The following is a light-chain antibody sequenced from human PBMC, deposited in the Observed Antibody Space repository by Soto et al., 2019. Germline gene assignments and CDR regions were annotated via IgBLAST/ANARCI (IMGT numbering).Light chain of an antibody. V-gene: IGKV1-5*03. J-gene: IGKJ1*01. CDR1: QTISSW. Sequence: DIQMTMSTSTLSGSVGDRVTITCQAGQTISSWLAWYQQKPGKAPKLLIYKASTLKSGVPSRFSGSGSGTEFTLTISSLQPDDFATYYCQHYNSYSEAFGQGTKVDI. CDR2: KAS. CDR3: QHYNSYSEA.